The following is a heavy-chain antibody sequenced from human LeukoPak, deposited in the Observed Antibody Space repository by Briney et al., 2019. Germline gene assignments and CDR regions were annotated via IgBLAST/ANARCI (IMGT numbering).Heavy chain of an antibody. CDR2: ISRGGDIT. J-gene: IGHJ4*02. Sequence: PGGSLRLSCAASGFPFNSYAMSWVRQAPGNGLEGVLGISRGGDITFYADSVKGRFTISRDNSKKTLFLQMNNLRAEDTAVYYCAKDLGSSGWHLEYWGQGSMVTVSS. D-gene: IGHD6-19*01. V-gene: IGHV3-23*01. CDR3: AKDLGSSGWHLEY. CDR1: GFPFNSYA.